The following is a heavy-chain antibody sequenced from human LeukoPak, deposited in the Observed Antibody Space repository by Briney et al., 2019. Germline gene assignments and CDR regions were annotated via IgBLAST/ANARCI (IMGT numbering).Heavy chain of an antibody. CDR3: ASQPSAVAGNY. V-gene: IGHV3-7*02. D-gene: IGHD6-19*01. CDR2: IHPNGGDQ. Sequence: GDSLSLSCAASGFTFSNYWMTWVRQAPGKGREWVANIHPNGGDQYYLDSAKGRFTISRDNAKNSLYLQMSSLTADDTAVYYCASQPSAVAGNYWGQGTLVTVSS. J-gene: IGHJ4*02. CDR1: GFTFSNYW.